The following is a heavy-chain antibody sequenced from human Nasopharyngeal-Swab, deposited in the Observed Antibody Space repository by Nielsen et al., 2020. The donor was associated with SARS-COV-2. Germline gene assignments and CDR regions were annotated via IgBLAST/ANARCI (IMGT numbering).Heavy chain of an antibody. D-gene: IGHD2-2*01. CDR1: GFTFSDYY. V-gene: IGHV3-11*04. CDR3: ARDMTVVVVPAAIARGHWFDP. Sequence: GGSLRLSCAAPGFTFSDYYMSWIRQAPGKGLEWVSYISSSGSTIYYADSVKGRFTISRDNAKNSLYLQMNSLRAEDTAVYYCARDMTVVVVPAAIARGHWFDPWGQGTLVTVSS. J-gene: IGHJ5*02. CDR2: ISSSGSTI.